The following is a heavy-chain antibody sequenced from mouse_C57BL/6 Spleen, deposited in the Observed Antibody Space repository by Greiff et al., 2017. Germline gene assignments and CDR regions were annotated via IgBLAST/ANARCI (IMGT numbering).Heavy chain of an antibody. Sequence: QVQLQQSGAELVRPGTSVKVSCKASGYAFTNYLIEWVKQRPGQGLEWIGVINPGSGGTNYNEKFKGKATLTADKSSSTAYMQLSSLTSEDSAVYFCARGGLLRRDAMDYWGQGTSVTVSS. D-gene: IGHD2-3*01. J-gene: IGHJ4*01. V-gene: IGHV1-54*01. CDR2: INPGSGGT. CDR3: ARGGLLRRDAMDY. CDR1: GYAFTNYL.